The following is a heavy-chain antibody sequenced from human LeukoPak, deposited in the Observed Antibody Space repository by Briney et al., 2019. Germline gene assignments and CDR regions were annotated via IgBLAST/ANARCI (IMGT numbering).Heavy chain of an antibody. CDR1: GGSISSSSYY. Sequence: PSETLSLTCTVSGGSISSSSYYWGWIRQPPGKGLEWIGSIYYSGSTYYNPSLKSRVTISVDTSKNQFSLKLSSVTAADTAVYYCARLRRNSWYSDYWGQGTLVTVSS. D-gene: IGHD6-13*01. J-gene: IGHJ4*02. V-gene: IGHV4-39*01. CDR2: IYYSGST. CDR3: ARLRRNSWYSDY.